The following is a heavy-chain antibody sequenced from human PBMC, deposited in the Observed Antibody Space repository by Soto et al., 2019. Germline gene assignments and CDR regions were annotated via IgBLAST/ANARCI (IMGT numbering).Heavy chain of an antibody. CDR1: GYTFTSYD. CDR3: ARGSLYYYDSSGYYGY. D-gene: IGHD3-22*01. V-gene: IGHV1-8*01. CDR2: MNPNSGNT. J-gene: IGHJ4*02. Sequence: GASVKVSCKASGYTFTSYDINWVRQATGQGLEWMGWMNPNSGNTGYAQKFQGRVTMTRNTSISTAYMELSSLRSEDTAVYYCARGSLYYYDSSGYYGYWAQGTMVTVSS.